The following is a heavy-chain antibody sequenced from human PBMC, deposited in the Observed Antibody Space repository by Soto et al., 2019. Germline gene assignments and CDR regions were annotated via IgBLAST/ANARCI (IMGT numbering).Heavy chain of an antibody. Sequence: SVKVSCKASGGTFSSYAISWVRQAPGQGLEWMGGIIPIFGTANYAQKFQGRVTITADKSTSTAYMELSSLRSEDTAVYYCARGSDYYGSSGYLSYNWFDPWGQGTLVTVSS. D-gene: IGHD3-22*01. J-gene: IGHJ5*02. CDR2: IIPIFGTA. CDR3: ARGSDYYGSSGYLSYNWFDP. CDR1: GGTFSSYA. V-gene: IGHV1-69*06.